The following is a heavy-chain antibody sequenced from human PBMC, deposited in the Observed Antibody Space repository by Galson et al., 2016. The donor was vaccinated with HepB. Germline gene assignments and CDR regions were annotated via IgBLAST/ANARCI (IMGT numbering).Heavy chain of an antibody. CDR3: VRAKQVWSGGNYYYGMGV. J-gene: IGHJ6*02. V-gene: IGHV3-21*01. CDR2: ISSDSNYI. Sequence: SLRLSCAASGFTLSLYTMNWVRQVPGEGLEWVSSISSDSNYIYYADSVKGRFTLSKDNAKNSLNLQMSSLRADDTATYYCVRAKQVWSGGNYYYGMGVWGQGTTVTVSS. CDR1: GFTLSLYT. D-gene: IGHD5-18*01.